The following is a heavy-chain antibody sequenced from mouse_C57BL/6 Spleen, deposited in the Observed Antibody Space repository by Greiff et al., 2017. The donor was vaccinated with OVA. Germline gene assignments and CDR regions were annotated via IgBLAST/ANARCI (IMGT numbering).Heavy chain of an antibody. Sequence: EVKLMESGGGLVKPGGSLKLSCAASGFTFSDYGMHWVRQAPEKGLEWVAYISSGSSTIYYADTVKGRFTISRDNAKNTLFLQMTSLRSEDTAMYYCARTNWDVYFDYWGQGTTLTVSS. CDR3: ARTNWDVYFDY. CDR1: GFTFSDYG. CDR2: ISSGSSTI. D-gene: IGHD4-1*01. J-gene: IGHJ2*01. V-gene: IGHV5-17*01.